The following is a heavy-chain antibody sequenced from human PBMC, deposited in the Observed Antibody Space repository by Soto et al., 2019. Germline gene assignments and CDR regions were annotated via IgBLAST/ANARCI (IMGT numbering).Heavy chain of an antibody. CDR2: IYPHDSDT. D-gene: IGHD4-17*01. CDR1: GYTFATYW. CDR3: ARPTDYHYGMQV. Sequence: GESLKISCKGSGYTFATYWIGWVRQTPGKGLEWMGFIYPHDSDTRYSPSFRGQVTISADKSINTAYLQWTSLKASDTAIYFCARPTDYHYGMQVWGQGTTVTVSS. J-gene: IGHJ6*02. V-gene: IGHV5-51*01.